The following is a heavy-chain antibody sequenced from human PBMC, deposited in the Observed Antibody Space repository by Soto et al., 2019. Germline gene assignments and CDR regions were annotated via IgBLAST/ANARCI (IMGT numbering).Heavy chain of an antibody. CDR2: TIPILDVA. Sequence: ASVKVSCKASGGTFSTSTFTWVRQAPGQGLEWMGRTIPILDVADYAQDFQGRVTITADKSTSTAYMELTSLTSRDTAVYYCARDSPIGSTYSGYDAIDSWGQGTLVTVSS. D-gene: IGHD5-12*01. CDR1: GGTFSTST. J-gene: IGHJ4*02. V-gene: IGHV1-69*04. CDR3: ARDSPIGSTYSGYDAIDS.